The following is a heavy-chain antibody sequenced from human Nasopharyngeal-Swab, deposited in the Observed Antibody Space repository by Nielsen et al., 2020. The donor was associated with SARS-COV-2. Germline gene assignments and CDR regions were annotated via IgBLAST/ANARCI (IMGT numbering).Heavy chain of an antibody. CDR3: ARGSTMVRHTHFDY. J-gene: IGHJ4*02. V-gene: IGHV3-13*01. CDR2: IGTAGDT. CDR1: GFTFSSYD. Sequence: GESLKISCAASGFTFSSYDMHWVRQATGKGLEWVSAIGTAGDTYYPGSVKGRFTISRENAKNPLYLQMNSLRAGDTAVYYCARGSTMVRHTHFDYWGQGTLVTVSS. D-gene: IGHD3-10*01.